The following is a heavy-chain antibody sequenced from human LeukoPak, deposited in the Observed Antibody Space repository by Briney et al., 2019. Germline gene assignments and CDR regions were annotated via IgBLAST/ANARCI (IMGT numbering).Heavy chain of an antibody. D-gene: IGHD4-17*01. CDR2: IYYSGST. CDR1: GGSISGSSYY. CDR3: ATRKGTTVIVDY. Sequence: SETLSLTCTVSGGSISGSSYYWGWIRQPPGKGLEWIGSIYYSGSTNYNPSLKSRVTISVDTSKNQFSLKLSSVTAADTAVYYCATRKGTTVIVDYWGQGTLVTVSS. V-gene: IGHV4-39*07. J-gene: IGHJ4*02.